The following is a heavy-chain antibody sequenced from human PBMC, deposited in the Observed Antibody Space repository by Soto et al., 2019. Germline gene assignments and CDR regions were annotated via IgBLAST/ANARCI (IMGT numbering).Heavy chain of an antibody. CDR3: ARETREQWLVKGLYNWFDP. V-gene: IGHV6-1*01. CDR1: GDSVPSNSAA. CDR2: TYYRSKWYN. Sequence: SQTLSLTCAISGDSVPSNSAAWNWIRQSPSRGLEWLGRTYYRSKWYNDYAVSVKSRITINPDTSKNQFSLQLNSVTPEDTAVYYCARETREQWLVKGLYNWFDPWGQGTLVTVSS. D-gene: IGHD6-19*01. J-gene: IGHJ5*02.